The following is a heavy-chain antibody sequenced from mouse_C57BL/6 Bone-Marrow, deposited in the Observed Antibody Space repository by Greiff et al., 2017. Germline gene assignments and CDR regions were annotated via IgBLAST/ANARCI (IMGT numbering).Heavy chain of an antibody. D-gene: IGHD1-1*01. CDR3: ARDRNYGRFAY. V-gene: IGHV5-4*01. Sequence: EVHLVESGGGLVKPGGSLKLSCAASGFTFSSYAMSWVRQTPEKRLEWVATISDGGSYTYYPDNVKGRFTISRDNAKNNLYLQMSHLKSEDTAMYYCARDRNYGRFAYWGQGTLVTVSA. CDR1: GFTFSSYA. CDR2: ISDGGSYT. J-gene: IGHJ3*01.